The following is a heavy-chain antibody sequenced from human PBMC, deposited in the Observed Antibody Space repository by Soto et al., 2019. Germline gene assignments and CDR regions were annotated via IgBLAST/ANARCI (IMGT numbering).Heavy chain of an antibody. CDR2: ITHSGST. J-gene: IGHJ4*02. CDR3: ARGRRRQNLDLAG. D-gene: IGHD6-19*01. V-gene: IGHV4-34*01. Sequence: QVQLQQWGAGLLKPSETLSLTCAVYGGSFSGYYWSWIRQPPGTGLEWIGEITHSGSTNYNPSLKSRVTISVDTSKNQFSLKLSSVTAADTAVYYCARGRRRQNLDLAGWGQGTLVTVSS. CDR1: GGSFSGYY.